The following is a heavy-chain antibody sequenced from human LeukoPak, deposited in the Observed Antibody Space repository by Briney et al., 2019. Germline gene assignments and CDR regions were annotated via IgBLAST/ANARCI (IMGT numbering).Heavy chain of an antibody. CDR3: VRAYCSSTSCYPPYFDY. CDR2: INHSGRT. D-gene: IGHD2-2*01. CDR1: GGSFSGYY. Sequence: SSETLSLTCDVYGGSFSGYYWSWIRQPPGKGLEWIGEINHSGRTNYNPSLKSRAPIPVDTPKNQSSLNLTSLTDADPAVYYVVRAYCSSTSCYPPYFDYWPQGTLVTV. V-gene: IGHV4-34*01. J-gene: IGHJ4*02.